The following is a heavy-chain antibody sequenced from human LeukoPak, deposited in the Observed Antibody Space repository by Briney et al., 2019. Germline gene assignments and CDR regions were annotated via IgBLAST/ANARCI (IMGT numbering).Heavy chain of an antibody. D-gene: IGHD5-12*01. CDR1: GFTFDDYA. CDR3: AKDIDPSTPRYSGYDFGGD. J-gene: IGHJ4*02. Sequence: GGSLRLSCAAYGFTFDDYAMHWVRQAPGKGLEWVSLISGDGGSTYYADSVKGRFTISRDNSKNSLYLQMNSLRTEDTALYYCAKDIDPSTPRYSGYDFGGDWAQGTLVTVSS. V-gene: IGHV3-43*02. CDR2: ISGDGGST.